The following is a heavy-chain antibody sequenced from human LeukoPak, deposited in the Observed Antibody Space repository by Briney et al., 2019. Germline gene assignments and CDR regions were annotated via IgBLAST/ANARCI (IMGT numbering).Heavy chain of an antibody. CDR1: GFVFSDYY. CDR3: AKKLRWDCSSTNCPKGDCFDP. CDR2: INKRGDTI. J-gene: IGHJ5*02. Sequence: GGSLRLSYAASGFVFSDYYMNWIRQAPGMGLEWVSHINKRGDTIYYADSVKGRFTISRDNAENSLFLQMSSLRAEDTAVYYCAKKLRWDCSSTNCPKGDCFDPWGQGTLVTVSS. D-gene: IGHD2-2*01. V-gene: IGHV3-11*01.